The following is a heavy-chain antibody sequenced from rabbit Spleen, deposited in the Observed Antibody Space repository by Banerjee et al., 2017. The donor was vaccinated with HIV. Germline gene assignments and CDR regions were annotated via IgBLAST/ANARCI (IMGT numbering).Heavy chain of an antibody. V-gene: IGHV1S45*01. CDR2: INTITGKA. J-gene: IGHJ3*01. Sequence: QEQLVESGGGLVKPTGSLKLSCTASGFSFSNKAVMCWVRQAPGKGLEWIACINTITGKAVYASWAKGRFTFSKTSSTTVTLQMTSLTVADTATYFCARDPAYASGSGASIPYLWGQGTLVTVS. CDR1: GFSFSNKAV. CDR3: ARDPAYASGSGASIPYL. D-gene: IGHD1-1*01.